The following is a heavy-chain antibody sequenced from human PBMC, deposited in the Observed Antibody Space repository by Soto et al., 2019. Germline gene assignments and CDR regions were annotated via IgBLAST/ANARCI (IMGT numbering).Heavy chain of an antibody. Sequence: EVQLVESGGGLVKPGGSLRLSCAASGFTFSSYSMNWVRQAPGKGLEWVSSISSSSSYIYYADSVKGRFTISRDNAKNSLDLQMNSLRAEDTAVYYCARDKYSSSFMCMDVWGQGTTVTVSS. J-gene: IGHJ6*02. CDR1: GFTFSSYS. D-gene: IGHD6-6*01. V-gene: IGHV3-21*01. CDR3: ARDKYSSSFMCMDV. CDR2: ISSSSSYI.